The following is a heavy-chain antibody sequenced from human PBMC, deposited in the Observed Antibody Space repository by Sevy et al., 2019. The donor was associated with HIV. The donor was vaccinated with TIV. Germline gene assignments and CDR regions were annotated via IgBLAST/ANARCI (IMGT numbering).Heavy chain of an antibody. J-gene: IGHJ4*02. CDR2: ISSRGDII. Sequence: GGSLRLSCAASGFTFSSYSMTWVRQAPGKGLEWVSYISSRGDIIYYADSVKGRFTISRDNAKNSLFLQMNSLRDEDTAVYYCATEGRDSSGYYFLYYYWGQGTLVTVSS. D-gene: IGHD3-22*01. CDR1: GFTFSSYS. V-gene: IGHV3-48*02. CDR3: ATEGRDSSGYYFLYYY.